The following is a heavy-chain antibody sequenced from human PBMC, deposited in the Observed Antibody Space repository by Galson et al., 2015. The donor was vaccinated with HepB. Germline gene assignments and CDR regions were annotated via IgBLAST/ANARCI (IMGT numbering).Heavy chain of an antibody. Sequence: SLRLSCAASEFTVSTNYMNWVRQAPGKGLEWVSLIDSGARTYYAASVKGRFTIFRDNSKNTLYLHMNSLRAEDTAVYYCAREGAGGGMAVWGQGTTVIVSS. CDR1: EFTVSTNY. CDR2: IDSGART. V-gene: IGHV3-53*01. J-gene: IGHJ6*02. CDR3: AREGAGGGMAV. D-gene: IGHD3-16*01.